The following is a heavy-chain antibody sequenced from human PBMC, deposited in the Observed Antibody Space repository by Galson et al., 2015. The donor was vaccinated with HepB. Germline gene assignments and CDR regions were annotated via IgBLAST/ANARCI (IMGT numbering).Heavy chain of an antibody. J-gene: IGHJ4*02. D-gene: IGHD1-26*01. CDR1: GFTFRDYY. CDR2: ISSSSTYT. CDR3: ATGGNYYGEGEDY. V-gene: IGHV3-11*06. Sequence: SLRLSCAASGFTFRDYYMSWIRQAPGRGLEWVSYISSSSTYTNYADSVKGRFTISRDNAKNSLYLQMNSLRAEDTAVYYCATGGNYYGEGEDYWGQGILVTVSS.